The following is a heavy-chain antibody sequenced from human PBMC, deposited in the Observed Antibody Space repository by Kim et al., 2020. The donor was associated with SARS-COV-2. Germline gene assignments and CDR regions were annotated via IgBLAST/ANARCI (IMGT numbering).Heavy chain of an antibody. V-gene: IGHV3-74*01. J-gene: IGHJ4*02. Sequence: GGSLRLSCAASGFTFRSNWMHWVRQAPGKGPVWVSRIYSDGSTSSSAYSVSSRITISDNTTKNPLYLLMNILTVDATAEYRSTAVAGTVIWSQGA. D-gene: IGHD6-19*01. CDR3: TAVAGTVI. CDR2: IYSDGSTS. CDR1: GFTFRSNW.